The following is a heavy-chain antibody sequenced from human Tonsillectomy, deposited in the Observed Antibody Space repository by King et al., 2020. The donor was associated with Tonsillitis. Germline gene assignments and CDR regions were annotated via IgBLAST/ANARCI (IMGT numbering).Heavy chain of an antibody. J-gene: IGHJ4*02. D-gene: IGHD5-18*01. CDR2: IYYSGTT. CDR3: ARLYSSVDY. V-gene: IGHV4-39*01. Sequence: QLQESGPGLVKPSETLSLTCTVSGGSISSSTYYWGWIRQPPGQGLEWIGSIYYSGTTYYNPSLRSRVTISVDTSKNQFSLKLSSVTAADTAVYYCARLYSSVDYWGQGTLVTVSS. CDR1: GGSISSSTYY.